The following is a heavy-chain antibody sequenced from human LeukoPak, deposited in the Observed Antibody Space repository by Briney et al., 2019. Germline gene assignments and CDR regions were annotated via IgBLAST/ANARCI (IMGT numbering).Heavy chain of an antibody. J-gene: IGHJ6*03. CDR3: ARKGGSYWLSDYYYYMDV. CDR2: IRYDGSNK. D-gene: IGHD1-26*01. Sequence: GGSLRLSCAASGFTFSSYGMHWVRQAPGKGLEWVAFIRYDGSNKYYADSVKGRFTISRDNSKNTLYLQMNSLRAEDTAVYYCARKGGSYWLSDYYYYMDVWGKGTTVTVSS. V-gene: IGHV3-30*02. CDR1: GFTFSSYG.